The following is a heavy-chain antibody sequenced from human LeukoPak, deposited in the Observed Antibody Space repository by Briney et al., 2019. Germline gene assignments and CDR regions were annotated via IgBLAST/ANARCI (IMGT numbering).Heavy chain of an antibody. J-gene: IGHJ6*03. CDR1: GGTFSSYA. CDR3: ASPRPDVGVVAASYYYMDV. D-gene: IGHD2-15*01. Sequence: ASVKVSCKASGGTFSSYAISWVRQAPGQGLEWMGGIIPIFGTASYAQKFQGRVTITADKSTSTAYMELSSLRSEDTAVYYCASPRPDVGVVAASYYYMDVWGKGTTVTVSS. V-gene: IGHV1-69*06. CDR2: IIPIFGTA.